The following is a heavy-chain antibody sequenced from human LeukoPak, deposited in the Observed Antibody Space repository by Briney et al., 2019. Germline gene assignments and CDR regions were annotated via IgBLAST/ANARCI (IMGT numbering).Heavy chain of an antibody. CDR3: ARCLSPVGYYYDSSGYWDAFDI. V-gene: IGHV1-69*05. CDR1: GGTFSSYA. CDR2: IIPIFGTA. D-gene: IGHD3-22*01. Sequence: SVKVSCEACGGTFSSYAISWVRQAPGQGLEWMGGIIPIFGTANYAQKFQGRVTITTDESTSTAYMELSSLRSEDTAVYYCARCLSPVGYYYDSSGYWDAFDIWGQGTMVTVSS. J-gene: IGHJ3*02.